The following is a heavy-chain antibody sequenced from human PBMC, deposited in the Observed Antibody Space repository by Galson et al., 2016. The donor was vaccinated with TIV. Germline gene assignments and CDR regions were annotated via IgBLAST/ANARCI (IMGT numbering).Heavy chain of an antibody. CDR3: ARTSYTPMGY. J-gene: IGHJ4*01. Sequence: SGKVSCKASGGTFSSFALNWVRQAPGQGLEWIGEIIPGFGTVRYAQKFQARVTITADESATTSVMELSSLTSDDTAVYYCARTSYTPMGYWGQGTLVTVSS. V-gene: IGHV1-69*13. D-gene: IGHD5-18*01. CDR2: IIPGFGTV. CDR1: GGTFSSFA.